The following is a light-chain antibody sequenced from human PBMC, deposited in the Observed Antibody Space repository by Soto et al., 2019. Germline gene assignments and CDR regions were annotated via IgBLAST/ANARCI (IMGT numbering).Light chain of an antibody. CDR3: SSYTSSSTLV. CDR2: DVS. CDR1: SSDVGGYKY. Sequence: QSALTQPASVSGSPGQSITISCTGTSSDVGGYKYVSWYQQHPGKAPKLMIYDVSNRPSGVSNRFSGSKSGNTASLTISGLQAEDEADYYCSSYTSSSTLVFGGGTKVTVL. V-gene: IGLV2-14*01. J-gene: IGLJ2*01.